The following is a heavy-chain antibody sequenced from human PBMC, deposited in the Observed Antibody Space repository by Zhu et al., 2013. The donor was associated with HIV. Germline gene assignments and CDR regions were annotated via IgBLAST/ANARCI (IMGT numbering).Heavy chain of an antibody. CDR1: GYTFNGYY. CDR3: AREVGLSEGAFDI. CDR2: INPSGGST. Sequence: AEVRKPGASVKVSCKASGYTFNGYYMHWVRQAPGQGLEWMGIINPSGGSTSYAQKFQGRVTMTRDTSTSTVYMELSSLRSEDTAVYYCAREVGLSEGAFDIWGQGTMVTVSS. V-gene: IGHV1-46*02. J-gene: IGHJ3*02. D-gene: IGHD1-26*01.